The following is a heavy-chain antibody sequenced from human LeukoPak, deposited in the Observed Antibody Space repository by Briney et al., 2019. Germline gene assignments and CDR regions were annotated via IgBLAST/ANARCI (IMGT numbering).Heavy chain of an antibody. J-gene: IGHJ4*02. CDR3: AKDYGDYGGADY. D-gene: IGHD4-17*01. CDR2: ISYVGSNK. Sequence: GRSLRLSCAASGFTFSSYGMHWVRQAPGKGLEWVAVISYVGSNKYYADSVKGRFTISRDNSKNTLYLQMNSLRAEDTALYYCAKDYGDYGGADYWGQGTLVTVSS. CDR1: GFTFSSYG. V-gene: IGHV3-30*18.